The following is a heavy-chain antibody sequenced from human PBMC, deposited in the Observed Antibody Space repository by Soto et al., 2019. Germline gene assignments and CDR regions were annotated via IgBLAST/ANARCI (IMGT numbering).Heavy chain of an antibody. CDR3: ARWDYDILTGPGAFDI. D-gene: IGHD3-9*01. CDR1: GGSISSYY. V-gene: IGHV4-59*01. CDR2: IYYSGST. Sequence: SETLSVTCTLSGGSISSYYWSWIRQPPGKGLEWIGYIYYSGSTNYNPSLKSRVTISVDTSKNQFSLKLSSVTAADTAVYYCARWDYDILTGPGAFDIWGQGTMVTVSS. J-gene: IGHJ3*02.